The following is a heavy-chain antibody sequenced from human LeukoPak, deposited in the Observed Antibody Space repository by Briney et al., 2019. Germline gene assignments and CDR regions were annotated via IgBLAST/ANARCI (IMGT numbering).Heavy chain of an antibody. CDR2: IKQDGSEK. V-gene: IGHV3-7*01. D-gene: IGHD6-25*01. CDR1: GFTFSSYW. J-gene: IGHJ4*02. CDR3: ASDRKKTIPAAGIYFDC. Sequence: PGGSLRLSCAASGFTFSSYWMSWVRQAPGKGLEWVANIKQDGSEKYYVDSVKGRFTISRDNSKNTLDLQMNSLRAEDTAVYYCASDRKKTIPAAGIYFDCWGQGTLVTVSS.